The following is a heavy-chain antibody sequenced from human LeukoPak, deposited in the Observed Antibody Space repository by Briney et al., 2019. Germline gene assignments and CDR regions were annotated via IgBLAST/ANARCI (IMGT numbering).Heavy chain of an antibody. J-gene: IGHJ4*02. CDR3: ARDRGLLEDDLDY. CDR2: IWYDGSNK. CDR1: GFTFSSYG. D-gene: IGHD3-10*01. Sequence: GGSLRLSCAASGFTFSSYGMHWVRQAPGKGLEWVAVIWYDGSNKYYADSVKGRFTISRDNAKNSLYLQMNSLRAEDTAVYYCARDRGLLEDDLDYWGQGTLVTVSS. V-gene: IGHV3-33*01.